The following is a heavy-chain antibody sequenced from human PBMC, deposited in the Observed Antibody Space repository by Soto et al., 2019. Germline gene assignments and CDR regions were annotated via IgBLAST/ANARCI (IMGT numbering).Heavy chain of an antibody. CDR1: GFTFSSYA. CDR2: ISYDGSNK. V-gene: IGHV3-30-3*01. CDR3: AIERSSRYFDY. D-gene: IGHD6-19*01. J-gene: IGHJ4*02. Sequence: QVQLVESGGGVVQPGRSLRLSCAASGFTFSSYAMHWVRQAPGKGLEWVAVISYDGSNKYYADSVKGRFTISRDNSKNTLYLQMNSLRAEDTAVYYGAIERSSRYFDYWGQGTLVTVSS.